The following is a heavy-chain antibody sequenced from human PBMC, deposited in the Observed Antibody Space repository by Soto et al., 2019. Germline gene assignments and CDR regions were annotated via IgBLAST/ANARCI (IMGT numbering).Heavy chain of an antibody. V-gene: IGHV1-18*01. CDR2: ISAYNGNT. D-gene: IGHD3-9*01. CDR1: GGTFSSYA. Sequence: GASVKVSCKASGGTFSSYAISWVRQAPGQGLEWMGWISAYNGNTNYAQKLQGRVTMTTDTSTSTAYMELRSLRSDDTAVYYCARDLTGTLVYWGQGTLVTVSS. CDR3: ARDLTGTLVY. J-gene: IGHJ4*02.